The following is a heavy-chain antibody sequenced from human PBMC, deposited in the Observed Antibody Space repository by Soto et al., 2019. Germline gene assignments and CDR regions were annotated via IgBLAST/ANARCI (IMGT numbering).Heavy chain of an antibody. CDR3: ARRKYGVETFDY. J-gene: IGHJ4*02. Sequence: QVQLVQSEAEVKKPGASVKVSCKPYGYKFIDYGLSWVRQAPGQGLEWVGWISADNGNTDYAQKLQGRVTMTTDTATRPAYMELRSLRFDDTAVYYCARRKYGVETFDYWGQGTLVTVSS. D-gene: IGHD2-8*01. V-gene: IGHV1-18*01. CDR1: GYKFIDYG. CDR2: ISADNGNT.